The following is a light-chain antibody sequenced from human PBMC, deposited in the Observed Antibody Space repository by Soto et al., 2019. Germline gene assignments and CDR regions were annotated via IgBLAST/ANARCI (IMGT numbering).Light chain of an antibody. CDR1: SSDVGSYNF. Sequence: QSALTQPASVSGSPGQSITISCTGASSDVGSYNFVSWYQHHPGKAPKLIIYDVSDRPSGVSNRFSGSKSGNTASLTISGLQAEDEADYYCNSYTRSSAVFGGGTKVTVL. CDR2: DVS. V-gene: IGLV2-14*03. CDR3: NSYTRSSAV. J-gene: IGLJ2*01.